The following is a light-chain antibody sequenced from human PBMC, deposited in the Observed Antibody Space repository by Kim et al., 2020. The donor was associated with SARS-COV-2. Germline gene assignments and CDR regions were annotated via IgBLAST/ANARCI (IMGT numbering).Light chain of an antibody. CDR2: GKN. Sequence: SSELTQDPVSVALGQTVRITCQGDSLRSYYATWYQQKPGQAPILVIYGKNNRPSGIPDRFSGSSSGNTASLTITGTQAGDEADYYCNSRDSNDNVVFGGG. CDR1: SLRSYY. J-gene: IGLJ2*01. CDR3: NSRDSNDNVV. V-gene: IGLV3-19*01.